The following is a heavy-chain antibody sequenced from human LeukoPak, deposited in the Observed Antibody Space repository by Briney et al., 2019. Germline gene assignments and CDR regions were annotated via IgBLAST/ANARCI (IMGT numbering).Heavy chain of an antibody. V-gene: IGHV3-33*01. J-gene: IGHJ3*02. D-gene: IGHD5-12*01. CDR2: IWYDGSNK. CDR1: GFTFSSYG. CDR3: ARAAEYSGYDSIPSLLVGVGAFDI. Sequence: QPGRSLRLSCAASGFTFSSYGMHWVRQAPGKGLEWVAVIWYDGSNKYYADSVKGRFTISRDNSKNTLYLQMNSLRAEDTAVYYCARAAEYSGYDSIPSLLVGVGAFDIWGQGTMVTVSS.